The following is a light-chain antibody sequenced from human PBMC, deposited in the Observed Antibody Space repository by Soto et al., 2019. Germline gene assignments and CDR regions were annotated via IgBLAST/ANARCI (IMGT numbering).Light chain of an antibody. CDR1: SSDVGGYNY. Sequence: QSALTQPRSVSGSPGQSVTISCTGTSSDVGGYNYVSWYQQHPGKAPKLMIYDVSKRPSGVPDRFSGSKSGNTASLTISGLQAEDEADYDCCSYAGSYTFVVFGGGTKRTVL. J-gene: IGLJ2*01. V-gene: IGLV2-11*01. CDR2: DVS. CDR3: CSYAGSYTFVV.